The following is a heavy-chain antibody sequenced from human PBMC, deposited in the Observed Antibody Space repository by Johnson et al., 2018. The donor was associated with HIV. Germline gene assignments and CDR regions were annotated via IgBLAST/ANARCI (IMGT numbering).Heavy chain of an antibody. D-gene: IGHD2-15*01. CDR3: TRVSSTSWALDI. Sequence: HVQLVESGGGVVQPGGSLRLSCAASGFTFSSYAMHWVRQAPGKGLEWVAVISYDGSNKYYADSVKGRFTISRDNSKNTLYLQINSLRGDDTAVYYCTRVSSTSWALDIWGQGTLVTVSS. J-gene: IGHJ3*02. CDR1: GFTFSSYA. V-gene: IGHV3-30-3*01. CDR2: ISYDGSNK.